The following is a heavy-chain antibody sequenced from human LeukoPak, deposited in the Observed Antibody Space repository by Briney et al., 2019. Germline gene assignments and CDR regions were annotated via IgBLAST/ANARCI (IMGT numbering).Heavy chain of an antibody. D-gene: IGHD3-22*01. CDR2: IYPGDPDT. V-gene: IGHV5-51*01. CDR3: ARPLADSSGYYLSSVDY. Sequence: RGESLQISCKGSGYIFTNYWIGWVRHMPGKGLEWMGIIYPGDPDTKYSPSFQGQVTISADKSISTAYLQWSSLKASDTAMYYCARPLADSSGYYLSSVDYWGQGSLVTVSS. J-gene: IGHJ4*02. CDR1: GYIFTNYW.